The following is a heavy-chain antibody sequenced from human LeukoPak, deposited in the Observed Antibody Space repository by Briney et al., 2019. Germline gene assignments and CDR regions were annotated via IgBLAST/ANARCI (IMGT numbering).Heavy chain of an antibody. CDR1: GYSFTKYW. Sequence: GESLKISCKSSGYSFTKYWIGWVRQMPGKGLEWMGITYPDDSDIRYSPSFQGQVTISADNSIGNVYLQWSSLKASDTAMYYCARRLYSSAWRVKAFDIWGQGTMVTVSS. CDR3: ARRLYSSAWRVKAFDI. J-gene: IGHJ3*02. D-gene: IGHD6-19*01. V-gene: IGHV5-51*01. CDR2: TYPDDSDI.